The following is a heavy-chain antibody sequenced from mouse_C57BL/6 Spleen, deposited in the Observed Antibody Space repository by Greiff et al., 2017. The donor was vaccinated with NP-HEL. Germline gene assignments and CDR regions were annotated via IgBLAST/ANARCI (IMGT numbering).Heavy chain of an antibody. J-gene: IGHJ1*03. CDR3: ARGDYYGSSYWYFEV. CDR1: GYAFTNYL. V-gene: IGHV1-54*01. D-gene: IGHD1-1*01. Sequence: VQLQQSGAELVRPGTSVKVSCKASGYAFTNYLIEWVKQRPGQGLEWIGVFNPGSGGTNYNEKFKGKATLTADKSSSTAYMQLSSLTSEDSAVYVCARGDYYGSSYWYFEVWGTGTTVTVSS. CDR2: FNPGSGGT.